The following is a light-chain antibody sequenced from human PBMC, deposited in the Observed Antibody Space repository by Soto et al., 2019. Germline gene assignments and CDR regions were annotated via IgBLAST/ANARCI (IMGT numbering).Light chain of an antibody. V-gene: IGLV2-14*01. CDR1: SSDVGGYNY. Sequence: QSALTQPASVSGSPGQSITLSCTGTSSDVGGYNYVSWYQQHPGKAPKLMIYDVTHRPSGVSNRFSGSKSDNTASLTISGLQAEDEADYYCSSYTGSSTWVFGGGTKLTVL. CDR3: SSYTGSSTWV. J-gene: IGLJ3*02. CDR2: DVT.